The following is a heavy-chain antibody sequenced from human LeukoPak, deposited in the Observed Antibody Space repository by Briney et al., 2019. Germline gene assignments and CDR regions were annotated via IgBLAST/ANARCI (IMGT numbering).Heavy chain of an antibody. CDR2: INPSGGST. J-gene: IGHJ4*02. CDR3: GWSNVDYFYFDN. D-gene: IGHD2-8*02. V-gene: IGHV1-46*01. Sequence: ASVKVSCKASGYTFTSYYMHWVRQAPGERPEWMGIINPSGGSTSYAQKFQGRVTMTRDMSTSTVYMELSSLRSEDTAVFYCGWSNVDYFYFDNWGQGTLVTVSS. CDR1: GYTFTSYY.